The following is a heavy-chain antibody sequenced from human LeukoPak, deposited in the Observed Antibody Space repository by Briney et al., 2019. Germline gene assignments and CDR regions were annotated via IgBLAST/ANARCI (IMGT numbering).Heavy chain of an antibody. CDR3: ARDANCSGGSCYDRWFDP. CDR2: IIPILGIA. D-gene: IGHD2-15*01. CDR1: GGTFSSYT. V-gene: IGHV1-69*04. J-gene: IGHJ5*02. Sequence: SVKVSCKASGGTFSSYTISWVRQAPGQGLEWMGRIIPILGIANYAQRFQGRVTITADKSTSTAYMELSSLRSEDTAVYYCARDANCSGGSCYDRWFDPWGQGTLVTVSS.